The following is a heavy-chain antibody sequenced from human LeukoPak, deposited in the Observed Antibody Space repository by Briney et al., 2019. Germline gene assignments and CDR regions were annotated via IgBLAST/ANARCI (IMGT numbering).Heavy chain of an antibody. D-gene: IGHD6-19*01. CDR2: FDPEDGET. J-gene: IGHJ4*02. V-gene: IGHV1-24*01. CDR3: ARAVGGSSGWYGLD. Sequence: ASVKVSCKVSGYTLTELSMHWVRQAPGKGLEWMGGFDPEDGETIYAQKFQGRVTMTGNTSISTAYMELSSLRSDDTAVYYCARAVGGSSGWYGLDWGQGTLVTVSS. CDR1: GYTLTELS.